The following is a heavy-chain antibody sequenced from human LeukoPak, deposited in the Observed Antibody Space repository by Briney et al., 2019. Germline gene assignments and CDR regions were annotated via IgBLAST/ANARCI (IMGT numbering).Heavy chain of an antibody. CDR3: AKTKPYGTTWYGGID. D-gene: IGHD6-13*01. V-gene: IGHV3-23*01. Sequence: PGGSLRLSCVASGFTFSSYAMSWVRQAPGKGLEWVSAIRESGDSTHYADSVKGRFTISRDNSKNTLYLQMNSLRAEDTAVYYCAKTKPYGTTWYGGIDWGQGALVTVSS. J-gene: IGHJ4*02. CDR1: GFTFSSYA. CDR2: IRESGDST.